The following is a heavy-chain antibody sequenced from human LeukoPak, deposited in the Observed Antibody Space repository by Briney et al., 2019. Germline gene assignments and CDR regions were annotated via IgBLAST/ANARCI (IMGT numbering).Heavy chain of an antibody. Sequence: GGSLRLSCAASGLTFSSYAMHWVRQAPGKGLEWVAVISYDGSNKYYADSVKGRFTISRDNSKNTLYLQMNSLRAEDTAVYYCARDGVRYSGYDTYYFDYWGQGTLVTVSS. CDR2: ISYDGSNK. CDR3: ARDGVRYSGYDTYYFDY. J-gene: IGHJ4*02. D-gene: IGHD5-12*01. V-gene: IGHV3-30*04. CDR1: GLTFSSYA.